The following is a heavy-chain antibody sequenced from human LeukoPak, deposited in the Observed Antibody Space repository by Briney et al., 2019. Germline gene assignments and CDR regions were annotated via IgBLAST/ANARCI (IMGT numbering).Heavy chain of an antibody. J-gene: IGHJ3*02. CDR2: ISAYNGNT. Sequence: ASVKVSCKASGYTFTSYGISWVRQAPGQGLEWMGWISAYNGNTNYAQKLQGRVTMTTDTSTSTAYMELRSLRSDDTAVYYCASPLTGYYNGAFDIWGQGTMVTVSS. CDR1: GYTFTSYG. D-gene: IGHD3-9*01. V-gene: IGHV1-18*01. CDR3: ASPLTGYYNGAFDI.